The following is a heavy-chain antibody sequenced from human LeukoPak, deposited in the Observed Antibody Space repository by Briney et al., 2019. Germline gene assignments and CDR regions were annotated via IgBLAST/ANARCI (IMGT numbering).Heavy chain of an antibody. CDR1: GSTFSSYG. Sequence: GGSLRLSCAASGSTFSSYGMHWVRQAPGKGLEWVAVISYDGSNKYYADSVKGRFTISRDNSKNTLYLQMNSLRAEDTAVYYCAKEVQLWSYQIDYWGQGTLVTVSS. J-gene: IGHJ4*02. V-gene: IGHV3-30*18. CDR3: AKEVQLWSYQIDY. D-gene: IGHD5-18*01. CDR2: ISYDGSNK.